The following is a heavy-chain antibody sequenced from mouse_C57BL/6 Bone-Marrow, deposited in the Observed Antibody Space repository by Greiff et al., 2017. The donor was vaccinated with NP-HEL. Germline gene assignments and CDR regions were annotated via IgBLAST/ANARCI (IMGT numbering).Heavy chain of an antibody. CDR3: TTFYYGSPWFAY. V-gene: IGHV14-4*01. Sequence: EVKLQQSGAELVRPGASVKLSCTASGFNIKDDYMHWVKQRPEQGLEWIGWIDPENGDTEYASKFQGKATITADTSSNTAYLQLSSLTSEDTAVYYCTTFYYGSPWFAYWGQGTLVTVSA. D-gene: IGHD1-1*01. CDR2: IDPENGDT. CDR1: GFNIKDDY. J-gene: IGHJ3*01.